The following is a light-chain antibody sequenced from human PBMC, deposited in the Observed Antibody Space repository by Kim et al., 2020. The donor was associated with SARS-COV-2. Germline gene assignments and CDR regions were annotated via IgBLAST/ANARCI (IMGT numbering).Light chain of an antibody. CDR2: DVS. V-gene: IGLV2-14*04. J-gene: IGLJ3*02. CDR1: SSDVGAYNY. Sequence: GQSITISCPGTSSDVGAYNYVSWYQQHPGQAPKLMIYDVSERPSGISYRFSGSKSDNTASLTISGLQAEDEGDYFCSSYTSGSTLVFGGGTQLTVL. CDR3: SSYTSGSTLV.